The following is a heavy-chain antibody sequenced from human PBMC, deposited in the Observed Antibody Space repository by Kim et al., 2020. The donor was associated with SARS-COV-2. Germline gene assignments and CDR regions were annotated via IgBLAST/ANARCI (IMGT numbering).Heavy chain of an antibody. V-gene: IGHV3-7*01. D-gene: IGHD3-9*01. J-gene: IGHJ6*02. CDR3: ARDGYDILTGYDYYYYGMDV. CDR1: GFTFSSYW. Sequence: GGSLRLSCAASGFTFSSYWMSWVRQAPGKGLEWVANIKQDGSEKYYVDSVKGRFTISRDNAKNSLYLQMNSLRAEDTTVYYCARDGYDILTGYDYYYYGMDVWGQGTTVTVSS. CDR2: IKQDGSEK.